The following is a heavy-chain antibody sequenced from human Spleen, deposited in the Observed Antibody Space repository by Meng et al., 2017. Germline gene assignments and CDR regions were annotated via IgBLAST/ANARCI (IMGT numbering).Heavy chain of an antibody. CDR2: IYHGGDT. V-gene: IGHV4/OR15-8*02. D-gene: IGHD6-19*01. CDR3: ASWIYSCGWQ. CDR1: GGSISSIDW. J-gene: IGHJ4*02. Sequence: VQLQESGQGLVKPSGTLSLTCVVSGGSISSIDWWSWVRQPPGKGLEWIGEIYHGGDTNYNPSLKSRVTIAIDRSKNQFSLKLSSVTAADTAVYYCASWIYSCGWQWGQGTLVTVSS.